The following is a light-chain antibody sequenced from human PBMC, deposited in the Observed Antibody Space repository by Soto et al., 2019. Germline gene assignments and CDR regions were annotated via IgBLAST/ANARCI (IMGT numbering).Light chain of an antibody. CDR1: NIGDKR. Sequence: SYELTQPPSVSVAPEKTTTITCGGNNIGDKRVHWYRQKPGQAPVLLISYDRDRPSGIPERFSGSNSGNTATLTISRVDAGDEADYYCQVWDIMTDNYVFGGGTKLTVL. CDR2: YDR. V-gene: IGLV3-21*04. CDR3: QVWDIMTDNYV. J-gene: IGLJ1*01.